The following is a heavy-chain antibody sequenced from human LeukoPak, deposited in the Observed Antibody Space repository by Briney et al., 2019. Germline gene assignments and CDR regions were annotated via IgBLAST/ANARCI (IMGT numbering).Heavy chain of an antibody. Sequence: GESLKISCKGSGHSFTSYWIGWVRQMPGKGLEWMGIIYPGDSDTRYSPSFQGQVTISADKSISTAYLQWSSLKASDTAMYYCARRGSGWYGGYNWFDPWGQGTLVTVSS. J-gene: IGHJ5*02. CDR1: GHSFTSYW. D-gene: IGHD6-19*01. CDR2: IYPGDSDT. CDR3: ARRGSGWYGGYNWFDP. V-gene: IGHV5-51*01.